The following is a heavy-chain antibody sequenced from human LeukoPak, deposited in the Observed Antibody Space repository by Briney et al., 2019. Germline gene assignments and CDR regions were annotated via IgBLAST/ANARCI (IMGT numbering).Heavy chain of an antibody. J-gene: IGHJ4*02. CDR3: ARGDSIAAFDY. CDR1: GFTFSSYV. Sequence: GGSLRLSSAASGFTFSSYVMHWVRQATGKGLEWVSAIGTAGDTYYPGSVKGRFTISRENAKNSLYLQMNSLRAGDTAVYYCARGDSIAAFDYWGQGTLVTVSS. CDR2: IGTAGDT. V-gene: IGHV3-13*01. D-gene: IGHD6-6*01.